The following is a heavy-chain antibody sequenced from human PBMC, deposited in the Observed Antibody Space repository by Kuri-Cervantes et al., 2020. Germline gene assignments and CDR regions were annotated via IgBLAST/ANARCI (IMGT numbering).Heavy chain of an antibody. J-gene: IGHJ6*03. CDR1: GYTFNNYG. D-gene: IGHD4-23*01. CDR3: ARSPGVTGTYYYYMDV. V-gene: IGHV1-2*02. CDR2: INPNGGGT. Sequence: ASVKVSCKTSGYTFNNYGLSWLRQAPGQGLEWMGWINPNGGGTHYAQSFQGRVTMTRDTSISTAYMELSRLRSDDTAVYYCARSPGVTGTYYYYMDVWGKGTTVTVSS.